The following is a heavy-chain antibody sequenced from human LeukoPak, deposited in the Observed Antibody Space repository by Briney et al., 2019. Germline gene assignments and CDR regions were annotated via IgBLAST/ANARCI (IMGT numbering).Heavy chain of an antibody. CDR3: ARSPTVEDAFDI. J-gene: IGHJ3*02. D-gene: IGHD4-23*01. V-gene: IGHV1-8*01. CDR2: MNPNSGNT. CDR1: GYTFTSYD. Sequence: ASVKVSCKASGYTFTSYDINWGRQATGQGLEWMGWMNPNSGNTGYAQKFQGRVTMTRNTSISTAYMELSSLRSEDTAVYYCARSPTVEDAFDIWGQGTMVTVSS.